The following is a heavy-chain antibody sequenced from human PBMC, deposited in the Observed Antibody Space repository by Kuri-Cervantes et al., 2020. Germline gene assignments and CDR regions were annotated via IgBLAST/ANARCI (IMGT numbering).Heavy chain of an antibody. CDR2: INNDGRST. J-gene: IGHJ3*01. CDR1: GFTFSSYW. V-gene: IGHV3-74*01. CDR3: ASTKRGSNAFDV. Sequence: GESLKISCAASGFTFSSYWMHWVRQAPGKGLVWVSRINNDGRSTSYADSVKGRFTISRDNAKNTLYLQMNSLRAEGTAVYYCASTKRGSNAFDVWGQGTMVTVSS. D-gene: IGHD2-8*01.